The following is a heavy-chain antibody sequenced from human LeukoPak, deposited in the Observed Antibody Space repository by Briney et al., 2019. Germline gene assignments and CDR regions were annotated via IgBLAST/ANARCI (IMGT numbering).Heavy chain of an antibody. CDR2: IYYDGST. V-gene: IGHV4-59*01. CDR3: ARDIRDHGYYRTFDN. J-gene: IGHJ4*02. CDR1: GGSISFYY. Sequence: PSETLSLTCTVSGGSISFYYWSWIRQPPGKGLEWIGHIYYDGSTNYKSSLKSRVTISADTSKNYFSLKLSSVTAADTAVYYCARDIRDHGYYRTFDNWGRGNLVTVSS. D-gene: IGHD3-22*01.